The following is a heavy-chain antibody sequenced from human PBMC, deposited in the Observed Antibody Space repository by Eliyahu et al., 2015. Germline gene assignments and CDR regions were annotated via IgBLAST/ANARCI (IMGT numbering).Heavy chain of an antibody. D-gene: IGHD4-17*01. CDR1: GXTLXAYY. CDR3: AFGDSGLEV. J-gene: IGHJ1*01. V-gene: IGHV1-46*01. CDR2: INPSSGST. Sequence: QVQLVQSGXXVKKPGASVKVSCKXSGXTLXAYYVHWLRQVTGQGFEWMGIINPSSGSTNYIEKFQGRVTLTRDTSTNSVYMEXNSLTSEDTAVYYCAFGDSGLEVWGQGTLVTVSS.